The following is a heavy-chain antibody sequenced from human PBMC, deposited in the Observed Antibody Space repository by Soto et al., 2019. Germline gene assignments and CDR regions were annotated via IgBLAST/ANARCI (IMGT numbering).Heavy chain of an antibody. Sequence: QVQLVESGGGVVQPGTSLRLSCAASGFTFNNYGMHWVRQAPGKGLEWQAIIWYDGSKKYYGDSVKGRFTISRDNSKNTLYLQMNSLRVEDTALYYCARDWRTTIFGITSTYGMDVWGQGTTVSVSS. V-gene: IGHV3-33*01. CDR3: ARDWRTTIFGITSTYGMDV. CDR2: IWYDGSKK. CDR1: GFTFNNYG. J-gene: IGHJ6*02. D-gene: IGHD3-3*01.